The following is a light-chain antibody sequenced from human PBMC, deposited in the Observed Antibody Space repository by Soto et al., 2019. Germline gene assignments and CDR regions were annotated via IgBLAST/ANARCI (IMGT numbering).Light chain of an antibody. CDR2: STS. V-gene: IGLV7-43*01. Sequence: QTVVTQEPSLTVSPGGTVTLTCASSTGAVTSGHYPNWFQQKPGQPPRSLIYSTSKKHSWTPARFSGSLLGDKAALTLSGVQPDDEAEYCCLLYYGGVYVFGTGTKVTVL. CDR1: TGAVTSGHY. J-gene: IGLJ1*01. CDR3: LLYYGGVYV.